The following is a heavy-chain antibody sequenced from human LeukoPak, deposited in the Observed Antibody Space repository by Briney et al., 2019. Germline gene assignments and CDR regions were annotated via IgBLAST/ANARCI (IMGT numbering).Heavy chain of an antibody. Sequence: SETLSLTCAVYGGSFSGYYWSWIRQPPGKGLEWIGEINHSGSTNYNPSLKSRVTISVDTSKNQFSLKLSSVTAADTAVYYCARHKYSSGWLDYWGQGTLVTVSS. V-gene: IGHV4-34*01. CDR3: ARHKYSSGWLDY. J-gene: IGHJ4*02. CDR2: INHSGST. D-gene: IGHD6-19*01. CDR1: GGSFSGYY.